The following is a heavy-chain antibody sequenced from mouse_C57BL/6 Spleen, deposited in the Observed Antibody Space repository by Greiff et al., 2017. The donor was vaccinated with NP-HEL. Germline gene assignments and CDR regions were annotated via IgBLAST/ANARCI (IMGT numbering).Heavy chain of an antibody. Sequence: QVQLQQPGAELVKPGASVKVSCKASGYTFTSYWMHWVKQRPGQGLEWIGRIHPSDSDTNYNQKFKGKATLTVDKSSSTAYMQLSSLTSEDSALYYCAIRYGSSYHYAMDYWGQGTSVTVSS. J-gene: IGHJ4*01. CDR3: AIRYGSSYHYAMDY. CDR1: GYTFTSYW. V-gene: IGHV1-74*01. CDR2: IHPSDSDT. D-gene: IGHD1-1*01.